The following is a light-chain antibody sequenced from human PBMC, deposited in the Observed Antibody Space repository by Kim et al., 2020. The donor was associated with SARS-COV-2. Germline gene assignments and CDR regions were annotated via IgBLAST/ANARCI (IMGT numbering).Light chain of an antibody. V-gene: IGLV3-1*01. CDR2: QDS. J-gene: IGLJ2*01. CDR1: KLGDKY. CDR3: QAWDRSTVV. Sequence: VSPGQTASITCSGDKLGDKYACWYQQKPGQSPVLVIYQDSKRPSGIPELFSGSNSGNTATLTISGTQAMDEADYYCQAWDRSTVVFGGGTQLTVL.